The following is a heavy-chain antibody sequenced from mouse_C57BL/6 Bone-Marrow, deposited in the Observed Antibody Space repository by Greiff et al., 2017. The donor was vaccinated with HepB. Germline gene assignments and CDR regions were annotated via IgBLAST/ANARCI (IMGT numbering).Heavy chain of an antibody. CDR3: ARGVYYGYDVRVWFAY. V-gene: IGHV1-18*01. CDR2: INPNNGGT. D-gene: IGHD2-2*01. J-gene: IGHJ3*01. Sequence: VQLQQSGPELVKPGASVKIPCKASGYTFTDYNMDWVKQSHGKSLEWIGDINPNNGGTIYNQKFKGKATLTVDKSSSTAYMELRSLTSEDTAVYYCARGVYYGYDVRVWFAYWGQGTLVTVSA. CDR1: GYTFTDYN.